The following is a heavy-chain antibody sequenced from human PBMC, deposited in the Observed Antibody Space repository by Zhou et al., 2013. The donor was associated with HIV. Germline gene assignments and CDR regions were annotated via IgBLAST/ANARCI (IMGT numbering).Heavy chain of an antibody. CDR2: IIPILGIA. D-gene: IGHD2-15*01. Sequence: QVQLVQSGAEVKKPGSSVKVSCKASGGTFSSYAISWVRQAPGQGLEWMGRIIPILGIANYAQKFQGRVTITADKSTSTAYMELSSLRSEDTAVYYCAREDCSGGSCYDRGGYFDYWGQGTLVTVSS. CDR1: GGTFSSYA. CDR3: AREDCSGGSCYDRGGYFDY. J-gene: IGHJ4*02. V-gene: IGHV1-69*04.